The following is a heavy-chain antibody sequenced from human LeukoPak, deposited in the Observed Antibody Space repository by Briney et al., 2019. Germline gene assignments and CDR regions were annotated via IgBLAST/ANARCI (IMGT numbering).Heavy chain of an antibody. Sequence: GGSLRLSCAASGFTFSTYWMAWVRQAPGKGLEWVANIKGDESAKHQADSVKGRFTISRDNAHNSAYLQMSSLRGEDTGVYYCARDVVGSLDYWGQGTLVTVSS. V-gene: IGHV3-7*01. CDR2: IKGDESAK. J-gene: IGHJ4*02. D-gene: IGHD1-26*01. CDR1: GFTFSTYW. CDR3: ARDVVGSLDY.